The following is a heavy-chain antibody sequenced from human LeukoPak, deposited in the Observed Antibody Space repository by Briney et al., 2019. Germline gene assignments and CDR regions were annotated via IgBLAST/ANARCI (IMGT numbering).Heavy chain of an antibody. V-gene: IGHV3-30*18. CDR2: ISYDGSNK. D-gene: IGHD5-12*01. CDR3: AKESAGYSGYDWADY. CDR1: GFTFSSYG. J-gene: IGHJ4*02. Sequence: PGRSLRLSCAASGFTFSSYGMHWVRQAPGKGLEWVAVISYDGSNKYYADSVKGRFTISRDNSKNTLYLQMNSLRAEDTAVYYCAKESAGYSGYDWADYWGPGTLVTVSS.